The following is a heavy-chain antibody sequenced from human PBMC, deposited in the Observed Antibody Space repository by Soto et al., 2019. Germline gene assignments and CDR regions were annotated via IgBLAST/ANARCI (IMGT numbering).Heavy chain of an antibody. CDR2: INHSGGT. Sequence: QVQLQQWGAGLLKSSDTLSLTCAVFGESLSVYYWTWIRQPPGKGLEWIGEINHSGGTHYSASLKSRVTISGDTSKNQFSLKLTSVTAADTAVYYCARGSGLPIPTEESGPFYYFDYWGQGSLVTVSS. J-gene: IGHJ4*02. D-gene: IGHD2-2*02. V-gene: IGHV4-34*01. CDR1: GESLSVYY. CDR3: ARGSGLPIPTEESGPFYYFDY.